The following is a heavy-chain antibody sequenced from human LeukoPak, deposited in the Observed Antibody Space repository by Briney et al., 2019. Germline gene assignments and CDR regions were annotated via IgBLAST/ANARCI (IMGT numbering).Heavy chain of an antibody. J-gene: IGHJ4*02. CDR2: ISGSSDYI. V-gene: IGHV3-21*01. CDR3: ARIALQLGFCSSSGCASDY. Sequence: PGGSLRLSCAASGFTFSSYSMNWVRQAPGKGLEWVSSISGSSDYIYYADSVKGRFTISRDNAKNSLYLQMNSLRVEDAAVYYCARIALQLGFCSSSGCASDYWGQGALVTVSS. CDR1: GFTFSSYS. D-gene: IGHD2-2*01.